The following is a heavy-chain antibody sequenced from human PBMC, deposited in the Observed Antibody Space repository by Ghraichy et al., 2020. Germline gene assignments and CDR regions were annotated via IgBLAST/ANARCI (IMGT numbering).Heavy chain of an antibody. Sequence: GGSLRLSCAAYGFGFSNTWMSWVRQAPGKGLEWVSAIYSGGTTDYADSVKGRFTFSRDNSKNTVYLQMNSLRVDDTAMYYCARDLWAFDIWGQGTLVTVSS. CDR2: IYSGGTT. J-gene: IGHJ3*02. D-gene: IGHD2-21*01. V-gene: IGHV3-53*01. CDR1: GFGFSNTW. CDR3: ARDLWAFDI.